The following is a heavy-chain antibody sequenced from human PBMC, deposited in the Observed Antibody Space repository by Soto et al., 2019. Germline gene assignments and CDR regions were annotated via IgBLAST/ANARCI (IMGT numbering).Heavy chain of an antibody. CDR2: IYWDDDK. J-gene: IGHJ4*02. CDR3: AHRAGLQGNWNGGYFDF. V-gene: IGHV2-5*02. D-gene: IGHD1-1*01. CDR1: GFSLSTSGVG. Sequence: QITLKESGPTRVKPTQTLTLTCTFSGFSLSTSGVGVGWIRQPPGKALDRLALIYWDDDKRYSPSLKSRVTSTKDPSKNQVVRTMTNRDPVETATYYCAHRAGLQGNWNGGYFDFWGQGALVTVSS.